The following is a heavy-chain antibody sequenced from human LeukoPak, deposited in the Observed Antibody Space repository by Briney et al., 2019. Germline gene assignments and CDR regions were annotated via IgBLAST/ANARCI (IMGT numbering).Heavy chain of an antibody. J-gene: IGHJ6*03. Sequence: GGSLRLSCEASQFTFSRFAMSWIRQAPGTGLEWVSTLSGSGTATYYADSVKGRFTTSRDNSKDTLYLQMDNLRADDTAVYYCAKHLGSHSFLFYYMDVWGTGASVIVS. D-gene: IGHD2/OR15-2a*01. CDR2: LSGSGTAT. CDR3: AKHLGSHSFLFYYMDV. CDR1: QFTFSRFA. V-gene: IGHV3-23*01.